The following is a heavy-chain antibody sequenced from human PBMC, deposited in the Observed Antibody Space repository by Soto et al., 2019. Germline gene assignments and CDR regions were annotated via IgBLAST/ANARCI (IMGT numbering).Heavy chain of an antibody. V-gene: IGHV5-10-1*01. CDR1: VYSFTSYW. J-gene: IGHJ5*02. Sequence: PGESLKISCKISVYSFTSYWISWVRQMPGKGLEWMGRIDPSDSYTNYSPSFQGHVTISADKSISTAYLQWSSLKASDTAMYYCARHKFGVVPAATTTLNWFDPWGQGTLVTV. CDR3: ARHKFGVVPAATTTLNWFDP. D-gene: IGHD2-2*01. CDR2: IDPSDSYT.